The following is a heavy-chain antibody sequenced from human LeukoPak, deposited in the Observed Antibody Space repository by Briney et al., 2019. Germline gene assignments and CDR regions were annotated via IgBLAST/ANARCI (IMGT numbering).Heavy chain of an antibody. D-gene: IGHD2-8*01. CDR2: IWYDGSNK. V-gene: IGHV3-33*01. Sequence: GGSLRLSCAASGFTFSSYGMHWVRQAPGKGLEWGAVIWYDGSNKYYADSVKGRFTISRDNSKNTLYLQMNSLRAEDTAVYYCAREGVRYYGMDVWGQGTTVTVSS. J-gene: IGHJ6*02. CDR1: GFTFSSYG. CDR3: AREGVRYYGMDV.